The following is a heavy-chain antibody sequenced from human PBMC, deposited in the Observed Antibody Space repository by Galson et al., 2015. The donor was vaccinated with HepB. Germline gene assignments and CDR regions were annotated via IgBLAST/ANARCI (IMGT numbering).Heavy chain of an antibody. CDR1: GFTFSSYW. J-gene: IGHJ6*02. CDR2: IKQDGSEK. Sequence: SLRLSCAASGFTFSSYWMSWVRQAPGKGLEWVANIKQDGSEKYYVDSVKGRFTISRDNAKNSLYLQMNSLRAEDTAVYYCARDLLDYCSSTSCYRRKDYGDYRSYYYYGMDVWGQGTTVTVSS. D-gene: IGHD2-2*02. V-gene: IGHV3-7*01. CDR3: ARDLLDYCSSTSCYRRKDYGDYRSYYYYGMDV.